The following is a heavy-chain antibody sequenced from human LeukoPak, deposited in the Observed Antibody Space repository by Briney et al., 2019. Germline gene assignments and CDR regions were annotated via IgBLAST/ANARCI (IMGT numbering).Heavy chain of an antibody. V-gene: IGHV3-30*02. CDR2: IRNDGRNK. J-gene: IGHJ3*02. Sequence: GGSLRLSCAASGFTFSSYGMNWVRQAPGKGLEWVAFIRNDGRNKYYADSVKGRFTISRDNSKNTLYLQMNSLRAEDTAVYYCAKGRWGLTINNFDIWGQGTMVTVSS. CDR3: AKGRWGLTINNFDI. CDR1: GFTFSSYG. D-gene: IGHD3-9*01.